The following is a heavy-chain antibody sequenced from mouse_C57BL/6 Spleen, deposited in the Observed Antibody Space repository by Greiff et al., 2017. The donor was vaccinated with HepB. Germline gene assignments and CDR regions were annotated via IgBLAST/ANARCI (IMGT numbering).Heavy chain of an antibody. Sequence: EVKLVESGGGLVKPGGSLKLSCAASGFTFSDYGMHWVRQAPEKGLEWVAYISSGSSTIYYADTVKGRFTISRDNAKTTLFLQMTSLRAEDTAMYYGARKELSWDVDVWGKGSTVTVAS. CDR3: ARKELSWDVDV. CDR1: GFTFSDYG. CDR2: ISSGSSTI. V-gene: IGHV5-17*01. J-gene: IGHJ1*03.